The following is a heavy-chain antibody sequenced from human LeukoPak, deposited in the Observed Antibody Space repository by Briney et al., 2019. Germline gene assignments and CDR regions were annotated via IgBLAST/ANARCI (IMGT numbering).Heavy chain of an antibody. D-gene: IGHD2-2*01. CDR2: IYTSGST. Sequence: SETLSLTCTVSGGSISSGSYDWSWLRQPAGKGLEWIARIYTSGSTNYNPSLKSRVTISVDTSKNQFSLKLSSVTAADTAVDYCARDRHTYCSSTSCYGSDAFDIWGQGTMVTVSS. CDR1: GGSISSGSYD. V-gene: IGHV4-61*02. CDR3: ARDRHTYCSSTSCYGSDAFDI. J-gene: IGHJ3*02.